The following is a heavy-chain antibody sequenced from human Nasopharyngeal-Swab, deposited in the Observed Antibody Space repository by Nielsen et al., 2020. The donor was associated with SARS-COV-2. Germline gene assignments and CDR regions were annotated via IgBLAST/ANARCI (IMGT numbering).Heavy chain of an antibody. D-gene: IGHD3-10*01. V-gene: IGHV3-21*01. J-gene: IGHJ6*02. CDR3: ARDGFGESPYYYYYGMGV. CDR1: GFTFSNYS. Sequence: GESLKISCAASGFTFSNYSMNWVRQAPGKGLEWVSSISSSTSYIYYADSVKGRFTISRDNAKKSLYLQMNSLRAEDTAVYYCARDGFGESPYYYYYGMGVWGQGTTVTVSS. CDR2: ISSSTSYI.